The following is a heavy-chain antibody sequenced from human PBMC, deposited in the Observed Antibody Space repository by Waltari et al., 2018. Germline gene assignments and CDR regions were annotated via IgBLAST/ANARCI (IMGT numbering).Heavy chain of an antibody. V-gene: IGHV3-21*01. J-gene: IGHJ3*02. CDR2: ISSLSYI. Sequence: EVQLVESGGGLVKPGGSLRLSCAASGFTLSTYHIHWARQAPGKGLEWVSSISSLSYIYYVDSVKGRFTISRDNAKNSLYLQMNSLRAEDTAVYYCGRDVYGDYVGGGGGAFDIWGQGTMVTVSS. CDR1: GFTLSTYH. D-gene: IGHD4-17*01. CDR3: GRDVYGDYVGGGGGAFDI.